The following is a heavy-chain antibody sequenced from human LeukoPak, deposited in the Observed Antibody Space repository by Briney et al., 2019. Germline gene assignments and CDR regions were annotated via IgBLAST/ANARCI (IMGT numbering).Heavy chain of an antibody. CDR1: GYTFTGYG. V-gene: IGHV1-18*01. CDR2: ISAYNGNT. Sequence: ASVKVSCKASGYTFTGYGISWVRQAPGQGLEWMGWISAYNGNTNYAQKLQGRVTMTTNTSTSTAYMELRSLRSDDTAVYYCARGRGTTPNNWFDPWGQGTLVTVSS. D-gene: IGHD4-17*01. J-gene: IGHJ5*02. CDR3: ARGRGTTPNNWFDP.